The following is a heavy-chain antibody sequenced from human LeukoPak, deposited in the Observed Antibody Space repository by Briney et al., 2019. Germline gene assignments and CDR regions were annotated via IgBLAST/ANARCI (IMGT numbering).Heavy chain of an antibody. Sequence: GGSLRLSCAASGFTFSSYWMHWVRQAPGKGLEWVSAISGSGGTTYYADSVKGRFTISRDNSKNTLFLQMNSLRAEDTAVYYYAKDQWGLDYWGQGTLVTVSS. CDR2: ISGSGGTT. J-gene: IGHJ4*02. CDR3: AKDQWGLDY. CDR1: GFTFSSYW. D-gene: IGHD1-26*01. V-gene: IGHV3-23*01.